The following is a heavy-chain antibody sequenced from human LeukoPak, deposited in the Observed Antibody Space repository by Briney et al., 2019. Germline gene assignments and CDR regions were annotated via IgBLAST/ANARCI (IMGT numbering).Heavy chain of an antibody. J-gene: IGHJ5*02. CDR2: VSYSGST. CDR3: ARDPRGDITGTTFDR. Sequence: SQTLSLTCNLSGGSITSGRYYWTWIRQHPQRGLEWIGYVSYSGSTNYNSSLKSRLTISADTSKNQFYLRLTSVTAADTAVYYCARDPRGDITGTTFDRWGQGTLVTVSS. V-gene: IGHV4-31*03. D-gene: IGHD1-20*01. CDR1: GGSITSGRYY.